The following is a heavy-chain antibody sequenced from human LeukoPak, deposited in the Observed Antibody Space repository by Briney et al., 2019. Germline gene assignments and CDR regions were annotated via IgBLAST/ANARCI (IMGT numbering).Heavy chain of an antibody. CDR1: GFTFSSYP. CDR2: TSGGGGSA. V-gene: IGHV3-23*01. D-gene: IGHD2-2*01. J-gene: IGHJ4*02. CDR3: AARPLMPPRFDN. Sequence: GGSLRLSCAASGFTFSSYPMSWVRQAPGKGLQWVSATSGGGGSAYYADSVKGRFTISRDNSKSTLYLQMNSLRAEDTAIYYCAARPLMPPRFDNWGQGTLVTVSS.